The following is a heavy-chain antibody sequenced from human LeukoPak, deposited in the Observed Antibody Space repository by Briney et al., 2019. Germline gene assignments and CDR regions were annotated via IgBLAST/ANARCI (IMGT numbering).Heavy chain of an antibody. CDR2: IDLSGSTL. CDR1: GFTFSSYN. CDR3: ARGPPLFDP. Sequence: GGSLRLSCAASGFTFSSYNMNWVRQAPGKGLEWVSYIDLSGSTLYYLESVKGRFTISRDNAKNSLYLQMNSLRAEDTAVYYCARGPPLFDPWGQGTLVAVSS. J-gene: IGHJ5*02. V-gene: IGHV3-48*04.